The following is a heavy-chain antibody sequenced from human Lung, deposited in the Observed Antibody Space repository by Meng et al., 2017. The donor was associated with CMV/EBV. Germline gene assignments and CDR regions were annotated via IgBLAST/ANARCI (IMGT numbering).Heavy chain of an antibody. CDR3: ARDLNWFDP. V-gene: IGHV1-18*04. J-gene: IGHJ5*02. CDR2: ISAYNGNT. Sequence: ASXXVSCKASGYTFTDYYMHWVRQAPGQGLEWMGWISAYNGNTNYAQKLQGRVTMTTDTSTSTAYMELRSLRSDDTAVYYCARDLNWFDPWGQGTLVTVSS. CDR1: GYTFTDYY.